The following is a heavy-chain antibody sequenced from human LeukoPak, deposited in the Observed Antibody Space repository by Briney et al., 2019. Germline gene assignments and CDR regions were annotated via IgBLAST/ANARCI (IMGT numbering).Heavy chain of an antibody. D-gene: IGHD3-10*01. J-gene: IGHJ4*02. Sequence: ASVKVSCKVSGYTLTELSMHWVRQAPGKGLEWMGGFDPEDGETIYAQKFQGRVTMTEDTSTDTAYMELSSLRSEDTAVYYCARVGITMVRGVIILGDYWGQGTLVTVSS. CDR2: FDPEDGET. V-gene: IGHV1-24*01. CDR1: GYTLTELS. CDR3: ARVGITMVRGVIILGDY.